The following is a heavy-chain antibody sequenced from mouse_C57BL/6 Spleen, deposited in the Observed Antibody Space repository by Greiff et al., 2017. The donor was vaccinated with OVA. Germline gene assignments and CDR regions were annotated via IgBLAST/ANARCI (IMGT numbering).Heavy chain of an antibody. CDR2: IDPANGNT. V-gene: IGHV14-3*01. D-gene: IGHD1-1*01. J-gene: IGHJ4*01. CDR1: GFNIKNTY. CDR3: ARFMHYGSDYYAMDY. Sequence: EVKLVESVAELVRPGASVKLSCTASGFNIKNTYMHWVKQRPEQGLEWIGRIDPANGNTKYAPKFQGKATITADTSSNTAYLQLSSLTSEDTAIYYCARFMHYGSDYYAMDYWGQGTSVTVSS.